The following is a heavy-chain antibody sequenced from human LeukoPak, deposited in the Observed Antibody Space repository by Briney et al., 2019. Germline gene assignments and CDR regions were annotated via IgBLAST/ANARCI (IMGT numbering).Heavy chain of an antibody. V-gene: IGHV1-24*01. D-gene: IGHD6-13*01. Sequence: PMASVKVSCKVSGYTLTELSMHWVRQAPGKGPEWMGGFDPEDGETIYAQKFQGRVTMTEDTSTDTAYMELSSLRSEDTAVYYCATDPSRAYSSSWYYFQHWGQGTLVTVSS. J-gene: IGHJ1*01. CDR3: ATDPSRAYSSSWYYFQH. CDR1: GYTLTELS. CDR2: FDPEDGET.